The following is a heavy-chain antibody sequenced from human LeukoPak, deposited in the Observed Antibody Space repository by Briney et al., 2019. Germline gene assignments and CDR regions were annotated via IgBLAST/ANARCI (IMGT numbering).Heavy chain of an antibody. V-gene: IGHV4-39*01. CDR1: GDSISSETYH. CDR2: IYYAGST. J-gene: IGHJ5*02. Sequence: KSSETLSPTCTVSGDSISSETYHWGWIRQPPGQGLQWIGSIYYAGSTYYNPSLKSRVSISVDTSKDQFSLKLFPVTAADTAVYYCARSGWPMGGFDPWGQGILVTVSS. CDR3: ARSGWPMGGFDP. D-gene: IGHD3-10*01.